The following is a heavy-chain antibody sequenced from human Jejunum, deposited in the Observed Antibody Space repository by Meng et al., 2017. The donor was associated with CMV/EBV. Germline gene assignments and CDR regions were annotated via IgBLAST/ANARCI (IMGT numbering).Heavy chain of an antibody. J-gene: IGHJ4*02. V-gene: IGHV3-23*01. CDR2: IRGNGGSA. D-gene: IGHD3-3*01. CDR1: GFPFSGYS. Sequence: SGFPFSGYSLTWVRQAPGKGLEWVSRIRGNGGSAAYADSVQDRFTIFRDNSQNTLYLQMNSLRAEDTAVYYCAKGAAFGVTAPDYWGQGTLVTVSS. CDR3: AKGAAFGVTAPDY.